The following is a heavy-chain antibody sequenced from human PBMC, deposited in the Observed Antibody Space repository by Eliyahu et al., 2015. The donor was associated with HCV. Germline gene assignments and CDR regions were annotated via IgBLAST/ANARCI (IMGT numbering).Heavy chain of an antibody. CDR1: GXSISTYY. CDR3: ARYRRNSSGWGTAFDI. V-gene: IGHV4-59*01. CDR2: IYYSGSS. D-gene: IGHD3-22*01. J-gene: IGHJ3*02. Sequence: QVQLQESGPGLVKPSETLSLTCXVXGXSISTYYWSWIRQPPGKGLEWIGYIYYSGSSNYNPSLKSRVTISTDTSKNQFSLKLSSVTAADTAVYYCARYRRNSSGWGTAFDIWGQGTTVTVSS.